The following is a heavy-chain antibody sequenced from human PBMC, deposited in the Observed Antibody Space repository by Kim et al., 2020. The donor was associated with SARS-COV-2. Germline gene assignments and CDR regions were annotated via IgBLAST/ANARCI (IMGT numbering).Heavy chain of an antibody. CDR2: ISYDGSNK. V-gene: IGHV3-30-3*01. CDR3: ARVTSITIFGVVIYSDAFDI. D-gene: IGHD3-3*01. Sequence: VAVISYDGSNKYYADSVKGRFTISRDNSKNTLYLQMNSLRAEDTAVYYCARVTSITIFGVVIYSDAFDIWGQGTMVTVSS. J-gene: IGHJ3*02.